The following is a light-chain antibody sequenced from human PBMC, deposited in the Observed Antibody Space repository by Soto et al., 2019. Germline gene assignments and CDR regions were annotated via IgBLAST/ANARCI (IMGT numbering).Light chain of an antibody. CDR1: QSVSSSS. J-gene: IGKJ1*01. Sequence: EIVLAQSPGTLSLSPGERAALSCRASQSVSSSSLAWYQHKPGQAPRLLIYGASTRATGIPARFSGSGSGTEFTLTISSLEPEDFAVYYCQQRSNWPPTFGQGTKVDI. CDR2: GAS. V-gene: IGKV3D-20*02. CDR3: QQRSNWPPT.